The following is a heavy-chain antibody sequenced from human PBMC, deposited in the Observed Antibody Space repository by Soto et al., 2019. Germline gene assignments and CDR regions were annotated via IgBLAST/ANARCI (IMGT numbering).Heavy chain of an antibody. CDR3: IRGGSPYYYDY. CDR1: GFIFSGSA. J-gene: IGHJ4*02. Sequence: EVQLVESGGGLVQNRGSLKLSCAAYGFIFSGSAVHWVRQASGKGLEWVGRILSKAGNYATAYPASMKGRFTISRDDSENTAFLQMNSLKTEDAAVYYCIRGGSPYYYDYCGQGTLVAV. V-gene: IGHV3-73*01. CDR2: ILSKAGNYAT. D-gene: IGHD1-26*01.